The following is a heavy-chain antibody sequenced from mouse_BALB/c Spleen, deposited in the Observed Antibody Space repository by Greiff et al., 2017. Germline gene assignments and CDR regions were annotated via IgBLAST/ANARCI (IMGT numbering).Heavy chain of an antibody. CDR3: ARGGQVRRAMDY. CDR1: GYSFTSYY. Sequence: EVQLQESGPELMKPGASVKISCKASGYSFTSYYMHWVKQSHGKSLEWIGYIDPFNGGTSYNQKFKGKATLTVDKSSSTAYMHLSSLTSEDSAVYYCARGGQVRRAMDYWGQGTSVTVSS. J-gene: IGHJ4*01. D-gene: IGHD2-14*01. V-gene: IGHV1S135*01. CDR2: IDPFNGGT.